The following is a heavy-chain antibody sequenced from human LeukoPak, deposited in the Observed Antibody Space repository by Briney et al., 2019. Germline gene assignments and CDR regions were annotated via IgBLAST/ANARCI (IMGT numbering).Heavy chain of an antibody. CDR3: AKDLTAILTAYYFDY. CDR1: GFTFDDYA. J-gene: IGHJ4*02. CDR2: ISWNSGDI. V-gene: IGHV3-9*01. Sequence: GGSLRLSCVTSGFTFDDYAMHWVRQAPGKGLEWVSGISWNSGDIDYADSVKGRFTISRDNAKNSLYLQMNSLRAEDTALFYCAKDLTAILTAYYFDYWGQGTLATVSS. D-gene: IGHD5-18*01.